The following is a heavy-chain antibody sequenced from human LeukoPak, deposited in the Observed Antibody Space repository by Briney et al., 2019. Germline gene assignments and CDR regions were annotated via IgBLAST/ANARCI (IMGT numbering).Heavy chain of an antibody. CDR3: ARDDCSSISCYHNWFDP. J-gene: IGHJ5*02. CDR2: IKQDGSEK. CDR1: GLTFSSYW. V-gene: IGHV3-7*01. Sequence: GGSLRLSCAASGLTFSSYWMSWVSHAPGDGLGWVANIKQDGSEKYYVDSVKGRFTISRDNAKNSLYLQMNSLRAEDTAVYYCARDDCSSISCYHNWFDPWGQGTLVTVSS. D-gene: IGHD2-2*01.